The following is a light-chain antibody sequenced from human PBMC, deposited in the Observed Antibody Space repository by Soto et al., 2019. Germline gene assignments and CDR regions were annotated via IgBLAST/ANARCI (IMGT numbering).Light chain of an antibody. Sequence: QSVLTQPPSASGTPGQRVTISCSGSSSNIGNNHLFWYQQLPGTAPKLLIYKTNHRPSRVPDRFSASKSGTSASLAISGLRAEDEADYYCQSYDSSLSGVVFGGGTKVTVL. CDR3: QSYDSSLSGVV. V-gene: IGLV1-47*01. J-gene: IGLJ2*01. CDR2: KTN. CDR1: SSNIGNNH.